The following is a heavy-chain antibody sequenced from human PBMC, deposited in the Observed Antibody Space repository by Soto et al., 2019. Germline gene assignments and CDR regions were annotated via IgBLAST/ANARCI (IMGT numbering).Heavy chain of an antibody. D-gene: IGHD3-16*01. J-gene: IGHJ4*02. CDR3: ARDLGGAIDY. V-gene: IGHV3-30-3*01. CDR1: GFTFSGYA. CDR2: ISYDGSNK. Sequence: QVQLVESGGGVVQPGRSLRLSCAASGFTFSGYAMHWVRQAPGKGLEWVAIISYDGSNKYYADSVKGRFTISRDNSKNTLYLQMNSLRADDTAVYYCARDLGGAIDYWGQGTLIPVSS.